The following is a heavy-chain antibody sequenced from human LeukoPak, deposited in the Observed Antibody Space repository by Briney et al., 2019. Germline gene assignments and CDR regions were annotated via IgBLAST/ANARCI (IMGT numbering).Heavy chain of an antibody. CDR3: ARTYGDYAGYYYYYMDV. CDR1: GGSISSYY. J-gene: IGHJ6*03. D-gene: IGHD4-17*01. V-gene: IGHV4-59*01. CDR2: IYYSGST. Sequence: PSETLSLTCTVSGGSISSYYWSWIRQPPGKGLEWIGYIYYSGSTNYNPSLKSRVTISVDTSKNQFSLKLSSVTAADTAVYYCARTYGDYAGYYYYYMDVWGKGTTVTVSS.